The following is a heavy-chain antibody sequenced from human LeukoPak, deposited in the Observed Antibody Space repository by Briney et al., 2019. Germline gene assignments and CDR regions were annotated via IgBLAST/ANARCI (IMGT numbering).Heavy chain of an antibody. D-gene: IGHD2-2*01. V-gene: IGHV3-23*01. CDR3: AKVGGIVVVPAASLDAFDI. CDR1: GFTFSSYA. J-gene: IGHJ3*02. Sequence: TGGSLRLSCAASGFTFSSYAMSWVRQAPGKGLEWGSAISGSGGSTYYADSVKGRFTISRDNSKNTLYLQMNGLRAEDTAVYYCAKVGGIVVVPAASLDAFDIWGQGTMVTVSS. CDR2: ISGSGGST.